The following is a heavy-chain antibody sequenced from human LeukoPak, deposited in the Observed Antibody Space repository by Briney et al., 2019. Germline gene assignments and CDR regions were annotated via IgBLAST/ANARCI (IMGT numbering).Heavy chain of an antibody. CDR3: AKVASVTTIGYYYGMDV. J-gene: IGHJ6*02. V-gene: IGHV3-23*01. CDR1: GFTFSSYA. Sequence: GGSLRLSCAASGFTFSSYAMSWVRQAPGKGLEWVSAISGSGGSTYYADSVKGRFTISRDNSKNTLYLQMNSLRAEDTAVYYCAKVASVTTIGYYYGMDVWGQGTTVTVSS. CDR2: ISGSGGST. D-gene: IGHD4-17*01.